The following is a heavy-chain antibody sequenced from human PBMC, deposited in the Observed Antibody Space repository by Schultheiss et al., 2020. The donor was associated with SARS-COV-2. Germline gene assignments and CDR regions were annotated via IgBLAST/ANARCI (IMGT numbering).Heavy chain of an antibody. V-gene: IGHV4-61*10. J-gene: IGHJ4*02. D-gene: IGHD2-2*01. CDR3: AKVGSYCSSTSCYGYFDY. CDR1: GGSISSGGYY. Sequence: SETLSLTCTVSGGSISSGGYYWSWIRQPAGKGLEWIGYIYYSGSTYYNPSLKSRVTISVDTSKNQFSLKLSSVTAADTAVYYCAKVGSYCSSTSCYGYFDYWGQGTLVTVSS. CDR2: IYYSGST.